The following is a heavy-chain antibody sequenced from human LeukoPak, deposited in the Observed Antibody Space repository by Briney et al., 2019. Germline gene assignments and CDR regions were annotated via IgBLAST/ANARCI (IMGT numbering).Heavy chain of an antibody. Sequence: QPGGSLRLSCAASGFTFGDYVMHWVRHTPAEGLEWVSLISWDGGSTSYADSVKGRFTISRDNSKNSLYLQMNTLRPEDTALYYCAKDRDYYFEYWGQGTPVTVSS. D-gene: IGHD3/OR15-3a*01. V-gene: IGHV3-43D*04. CDR1: GFTFGDYV. CDR3: AKDRDYYFEY. J-gene: IGHJ4*02. CDR2: ISWDGGST.